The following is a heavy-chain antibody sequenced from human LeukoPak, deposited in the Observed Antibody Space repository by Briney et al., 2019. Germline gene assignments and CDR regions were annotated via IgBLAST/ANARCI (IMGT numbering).Heavy chain of an antibody. CDR2: IYYSGST. J-gene: IGHJ4*02. Sequence: PSETLSLTCTVSGGSISSHYWSWIQQPPGKGLEWIGYIYYSGSTNYNPSLKSRVTISVDTSKNQFSLKLSSVTAADTAVYYCARVEGYCSSTSCSRPFDYWGQGTLVTVSS. CDR3: ARVEGYCSSTSCSRPFDY. CDR1: GGSISSHY. V-gene: IGHV4-59*11. D-gene: IGHD2-2*01.